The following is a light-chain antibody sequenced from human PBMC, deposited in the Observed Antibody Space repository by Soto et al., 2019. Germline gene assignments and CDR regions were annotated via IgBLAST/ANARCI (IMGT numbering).Light chain of an antibody. CDR3: QQFNSYPRAFT. CDR2: DAS. CDR1: QGISSA. V-gene: IGKV1-13*02. J-gene: IGKJ3*01. Sequence: AIQLTQSPSSLSASVGDRVTITCRASQGISSALAWYQQKPGKAPKLLIYDASSLESGVPSRFSGSGSGTDFTLTISSLQAEDFATYYCQQFNSYPRAFTFGPGTKVDIK.